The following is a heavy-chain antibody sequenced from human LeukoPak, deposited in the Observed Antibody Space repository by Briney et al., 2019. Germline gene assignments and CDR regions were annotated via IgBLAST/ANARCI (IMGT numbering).Heavy chain of an antibody. V-gene: IGHV1-2*02. CDR3: ARGYPLSTTAAGTYFQH. CDR2: INPNSGGT. J-gene: IGHJ1*01. CDR1: GYTFSGYY. Sequence: ASVKVSCKASGYTFSGYYMHWVRQAPGQGLEWMGWINPNSGGTNYAQKFQGRVTMTRDTSISTAYMELSRLRSDDTTVYYCARGYPLSTTAAGTYFQHWGQGTLVTVSS. D-gene: IGHD6-13*01.